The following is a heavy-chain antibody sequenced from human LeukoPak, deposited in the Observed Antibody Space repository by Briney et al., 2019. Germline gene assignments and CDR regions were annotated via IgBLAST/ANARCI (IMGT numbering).Heavy chain of an antibody. CDR2: FDPEDGET. Sequence: ASVKVSRKFSGYTLTELSMHWVRQAPGKGLEWMGGFDPEDGETIYAQKFQGRVTMTEDTSTDTAYMELSSLRSEDTAVYYCATETLSVGATSFSVDWGQGTLVTVSS. CDR3: ATETLSVGATSFSVD. J-gene: IGHJ4*02. CDR1: GYTLTELS. D-gene: IGHD1-26*01. V-gene: IGHV1-24*01.